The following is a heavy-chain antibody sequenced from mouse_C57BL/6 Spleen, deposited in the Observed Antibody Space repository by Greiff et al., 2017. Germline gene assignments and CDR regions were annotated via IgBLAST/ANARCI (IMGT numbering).Heavy chain of an antibody. D-gene: IGHD1-1*01. CDR2: INPSNGGT. V-gene: IGHV1-53*01. CDR1: GYTFTSYW. J-gene: IGHJ4*01. Sequence: QVQLQQPGTELVKPGASVKLSCKASGYTFTSYWMHWVKQRPGQGLEWIGNINPSNGGTNYNEKFKSKATLTVDKSSSTAYMQLSSLTSEDSAVYYCARGHLLLRWDYYAMDDWGQGTSVTVSS. CDR3: ARGHLLLRWDYYAMDD.